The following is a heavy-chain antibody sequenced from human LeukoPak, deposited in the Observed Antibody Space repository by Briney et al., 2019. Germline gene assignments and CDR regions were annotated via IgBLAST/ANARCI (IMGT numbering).Heavy chain of an antibody. Sequence: PSETLSLTCAVYGGSFSGYFWSWIRQPPGKGLEWIGEINHSGITNYNPSLKSRVTISVDTSKNQFSLKLSSVTAADTAAYYCAGRTLCCGERFDPWGQGTLVTVSS. J-gene: IGHJ5*02. CDR1: GGSFSGYF. D-gene: IGHD3-16*01. CDR2: INHSGIT. CDR3: AGRTLCCGERFDP. V-gene: IGHV4-34*01.